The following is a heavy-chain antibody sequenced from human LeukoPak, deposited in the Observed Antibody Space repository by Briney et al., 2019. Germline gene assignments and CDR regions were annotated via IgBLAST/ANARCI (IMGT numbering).Heavy chain of an antibody. J-gene: IGHJ4*02. Sequence: GESLKISCKGSGYSFTRYWIGWVRQMPGKGLEWMGIIYPGDSDTRYSPSFQGQVTISADKSISTAYLQWSSLKASDTAMYYCARGGYCSSTSCSPTLDYWGQGTLVTVSS. CDR2: IYPGDSDT. CDR1: GYSFTRYW. V-gene: IGHV5-51*01. D-gene: IGHD2-2*01. CDR3: ARGGYCSSTSCSPTLDY.